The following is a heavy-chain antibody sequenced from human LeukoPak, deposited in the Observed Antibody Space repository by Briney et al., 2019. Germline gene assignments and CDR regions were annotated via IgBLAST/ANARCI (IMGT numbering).Heavy chain of an antibody. D-gene: IGHD3-22*01. Sequence: PSETLSLTCAVYGGSFSGYYWSWIRQPPGKGLEWIGEINHSGSTNYNPSLKSRVTISVDTSKNQFSLKLSSVTAADTAVYYCARGPWYYYDSSGHLYWGQGTLVTVSS. CDR2: INHSGST. CDR3: ARGPWYYYDSSGHLY. CDR1: GGSFSGYY. J-gene: IGHJ4*02. V-gene: IGHV4-34*01.